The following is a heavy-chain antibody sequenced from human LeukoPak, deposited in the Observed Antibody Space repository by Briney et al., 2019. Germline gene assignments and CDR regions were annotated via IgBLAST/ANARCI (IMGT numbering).Heavy chain of an antibody. J-gene: IGHJ5*02. D-gene: IGHD2-2*01. CDR1: GYTFTSYG. V-gene: IGHV1-18*01. CDR3: ARKLGYCSSTSCLNWFDP. CDR2: ISAYNGNT. Sequence: ASVKVSCKASGYTFTSYGISWVRQAPGQGLEWMGWISAYNGNTNYAQKLQGRVTMTTDTSTSTAYMELRSLRSDDTAVYYCARKLGYCSSTSCLNWFDPWGQGTLVTVSS.